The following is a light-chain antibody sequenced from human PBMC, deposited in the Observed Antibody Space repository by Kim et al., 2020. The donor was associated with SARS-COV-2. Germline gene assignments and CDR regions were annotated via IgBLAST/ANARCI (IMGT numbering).Light chain of an antibody. V-gene: IGLV2-23*02. CDR1: SSDVGTYNL. CDR3: CSYAGSYTLWV. Sequence: QSSTISCAGTSSDVGTYNLVSWYKQHPGKAPQLMIYEVNKRPSGISNRFSGSKSGNTASLTISGLQVEDEADYYCCSYAGSYTLWVFGGGTQLTVL. CDR2: EVN. J-gene: IGLJ2*01.